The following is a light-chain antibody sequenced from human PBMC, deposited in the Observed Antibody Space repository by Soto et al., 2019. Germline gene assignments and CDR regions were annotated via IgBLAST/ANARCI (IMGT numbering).Light chain of an antibody. CDR1: SSNIGSNT. CDR2: SNN. Sequence: QSVLTQPPSASGTPGQRVTISCSGSSSNIGSNTVNWYQQLPGTAPKLLIYSNNQRPSGVPDRFSGSKSGTSASLAISGLQSEDEAAYYCAAWDVSLNGWVFGGGTKLTVL. CDR3: AAWDVSLNGWV. V-gene: IGLV1-44*01. J-gene: IGLJ3*02.